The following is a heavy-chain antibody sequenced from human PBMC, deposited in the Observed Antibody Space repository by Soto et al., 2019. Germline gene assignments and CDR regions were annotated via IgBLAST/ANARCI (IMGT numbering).Heavy chain of an antibody. CDR2: IYSGGST. J-gene: IGHJ4*02. D-gene: IGHD6-19*01. CDR1: GFTVSSNY. Sequence: EVQLVESGGGLVQPGGSLRLSCAASGFTVSSNYMSWVRQAPGKGLEWVSVIYSGGSTYYADSVKGRFTISRDNSKNTLYLQMNSLRAEDTALYYCARGAYSSGWYLGDYFDYWGQGTLVTVSS. CDR3: ARGAYSSGWYLGDYFDY. V-gene: IGHV3-66*01.